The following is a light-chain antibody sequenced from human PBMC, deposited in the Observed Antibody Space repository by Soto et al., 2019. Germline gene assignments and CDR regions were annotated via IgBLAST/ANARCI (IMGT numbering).Light chain of an antibody. CDR1: SGSVSTSYY. J-gene: IGLJ3*02. V-gene: IGLV8-61*01. Sequence: QAVVTQEPSFSVSPGGTVTLTCGLSSGSVSTSYYPSWYQQTPGHAPRTLIYSTNTRSSGVPDRFSGSILGNKAALTTTWAQADDESDYYWVLYMGIGISVFGVGTKLTVL. CDR2: STN. CDR3: VLYMGIGISV.